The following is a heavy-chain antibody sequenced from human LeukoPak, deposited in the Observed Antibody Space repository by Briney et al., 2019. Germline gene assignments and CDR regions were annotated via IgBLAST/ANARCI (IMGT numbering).Heavy chain of an antibody. CDR1: GFTFSTYS. J-gene: IGHJ4*02. CDR2: ISGGSDAI. V-gene: IGHV3-48*01. Sequence: GGSLRLSCAASGFTFSTYSMNWVRQAPGRGLEWVSYISGGSDAIYYADSVKGRFTISRDNAKSSLYLQMNSLRVEDTAVYYCARAHGWGQGTLVTVSS. CDR3: ARAHG.